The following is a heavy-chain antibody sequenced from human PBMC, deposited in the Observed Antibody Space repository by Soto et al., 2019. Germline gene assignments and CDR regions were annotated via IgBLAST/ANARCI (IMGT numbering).Heavy chain of an antibody. CDR1: GGSISSGDYH. CDR3: ASLTQPTEDNWFDP. CDR2: IYYSGST. Sequence: LSLTCTVSGGSISSGDYHWSWIRQPPGKGLEWIGYIYYSGSTYYNPSLKSRVTISVDTSENQLSLKLSSVTAADTAVYYCASLTQPTEDNWFDPWGQGTLVTVSS. V-gene: IGHV4-30-4*01. J-gene: IGHJ5*02.